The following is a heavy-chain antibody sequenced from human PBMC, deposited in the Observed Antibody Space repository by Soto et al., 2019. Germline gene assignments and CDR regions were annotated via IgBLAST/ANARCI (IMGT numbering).Heavy chain of an antibody. J-gene: IGHJ4*02. D-gene: IGHD4-17*01. Sequence: PSETLSLTCTVSGGSISSGGYYWSWIRQHPGKGLEWIGYIYYSGSTYYNPSLKSRVTISVDTSKNQFSLKLSSVTAAVSAVYYCARGIDPSYGDRYDYWGQGTLVTVSS. CDR1: GGSISSGGYY. V-gene: IGHV4-31*03. CDR3: ARGIDPSYGDRYDY. CDR2: IYYSGST.